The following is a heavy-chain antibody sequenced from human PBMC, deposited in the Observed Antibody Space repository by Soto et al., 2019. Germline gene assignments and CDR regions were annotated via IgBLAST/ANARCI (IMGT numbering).Heavy chain of an antibody. D-gene: IGHD3-10*01. V-gene: IGHV4-59*08. CDR1: GGSISRYY. CDR3: ARVTESTLDP. CDR2: VYDSGTT. Sequence: PSETLSLTCTVSGGSISRYYWSWIRQPPGKGLEWIGYVYDSGTTHYNPSLESRVTISVDTSKNQFSLKLSSVTAADTAMYYCARVTESTLDPWGQGTLVTVYS. J-gene: IGHJ5*02.